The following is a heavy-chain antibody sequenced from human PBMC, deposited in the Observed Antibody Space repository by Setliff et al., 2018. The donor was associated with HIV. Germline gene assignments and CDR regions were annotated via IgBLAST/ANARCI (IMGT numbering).Heavy chain of an antibody. CDR1: GAPISSYY. Sequence: SETLSLTCKVSGAPISSYYWNWIRQPPGRELEWIGYIYSTGSTNYNPSLQSRVSISMDASKNKFSLKVTSVTSADTAVYYCAKGAGFYGDYTFDHWGQGRQVTVSS. V-gene: IGHV4-59*03. J-gene: IGHJ4*02. D-gene: IGHD4-17*01. CDR2: IYSTGST. CDR3: AKGAGFYGDYTFDH.